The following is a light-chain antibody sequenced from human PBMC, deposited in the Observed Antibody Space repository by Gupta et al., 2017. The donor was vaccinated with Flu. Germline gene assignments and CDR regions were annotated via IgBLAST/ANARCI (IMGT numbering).Light chain of an antibody. CDR3: QQLNNYSFT. Sequence: PSFLSAFVGDRVTITCRASQGISTYLAWFQQKPGQAPKLLIYDASTLESGVPSRFSGSGSGTEFTLTISSLQPEDFATYYCQQLNNYSFTFGQGTRLEI. CDR1: QGISTY. CDR2: DAS. J-gene: IGKJ5*01. V-gene: IGKV1-9*01.